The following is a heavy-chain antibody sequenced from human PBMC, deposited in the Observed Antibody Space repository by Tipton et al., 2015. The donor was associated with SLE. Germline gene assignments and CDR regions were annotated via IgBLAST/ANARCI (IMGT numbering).Heavy chain of an antibody. J-gene: IGHJ4*02. V-gene: IGHV4-59*01. D-gene: IGHD6-13*01. CDR2: IYYTGSS. Sequence: PGLVKPSETLSLTCTVSGGSMNDYYWSWIRQPPGKGLEWIGYIYYTGSSNHNPSLKGRVTMSVDTSKNQFSLSVNSVTAADTAVYFCATYVAIAAADIDYWGQGMLVTVSS. CDR1: GGSMNDYY. CDR3: ATYVAIAAADIDY.